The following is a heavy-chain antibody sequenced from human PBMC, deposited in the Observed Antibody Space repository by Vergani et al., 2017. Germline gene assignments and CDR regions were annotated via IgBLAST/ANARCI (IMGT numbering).Heavy chain of an antibody. D-gene: IGHD6-6*01. CDR3: AREYSSSVGFLDY. J-gene: IGHJ4*02. CDR2: IYTSEST. Sequence: QVQLQESGPGLVKASQTLSLTCIVSGGPISPFYWSWIRQPAGKGLEWIGRIYTSESTNYNPSLKRRVTMSVDTSKNQFSLKLSSVTAADTAVDCCAREYSSSVGFLDYWGQGTLVTVSS. CDR1: GGPISPFY. V-gene: IGHV4-4*07.